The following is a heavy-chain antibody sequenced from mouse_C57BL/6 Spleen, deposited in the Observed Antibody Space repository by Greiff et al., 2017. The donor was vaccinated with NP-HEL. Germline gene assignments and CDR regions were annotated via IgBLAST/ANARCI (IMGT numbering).Heavy chain of an antibody. V-gene: IGHV1-54*01. J-gene: IGHJ2*01. CDR3: ARWLLDFDY. D-gene: IGHD2-3*01. Sequence: QVQLQQSGAELVRPGTSVKVSCKASGYAFTNYLIEWVKQRPGQGLEWIGVINPGSGGTNYNEKFKGKATLTADKSSSTAYMQLSSLTSEDSAVYFCARWLLDFDYWGQGTTLTVSS. CDR1: GYAFTNYL. CDR2: INPGSGGT.